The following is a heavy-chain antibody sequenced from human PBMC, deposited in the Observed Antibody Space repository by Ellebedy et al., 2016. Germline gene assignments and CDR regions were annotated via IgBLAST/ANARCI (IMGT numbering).Heavy chain of an antibody. CDR1: GYSFTSYW. Sequence: GGSLRLSCTGSGYSFTSYWIGWVRQMPGKGLEWMGIIYPGDSDTRYSPSFQGQVTISADKSISTAYLQWSSLKASDTAMYYCARLTITFGGVMPGYFDYWGQGTLVTVSS. CDR3: ARLTITFGGVMPGYFDY. J-gene: IGHJ4*02. D-gene: IGHD3-16*01. V-gene: IGHV5-51*01. CDR2: IYPGDSDT.